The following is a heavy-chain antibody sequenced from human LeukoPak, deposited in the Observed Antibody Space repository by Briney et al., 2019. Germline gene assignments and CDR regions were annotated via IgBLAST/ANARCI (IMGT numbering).Heavy chain of an antibody. CDR1: GGSISSYY. Sequence: SETLSLTCTVSGGSISSYYWSWIRQPPGKGLEWIGYIYYSGSTNYNPSLKSRVTISVDTSKNQFSLKLSSVTAADTAVYYCARGGYDFWSGAKYNWFDPWGQGTLVTVSS. V-gene: IGHV4-59*01. CDR2: IYYSGST. J-gene: IGHJ5*02. D-gene: IGHD3-3*01. CDR3: ARGGYDFWSGAKYNWFDP.